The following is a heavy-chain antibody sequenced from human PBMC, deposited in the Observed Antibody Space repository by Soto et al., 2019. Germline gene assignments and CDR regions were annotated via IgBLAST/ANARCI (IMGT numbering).Heavy chain of an antibody. CDR1: GGTFSSYA. CDR3: ARGPREGTIFGVVIRQPNYNWFDP. J-gene: IGHJ5*02. Sequence: SVKVSCKASGGTFSSYAISWVRQAPGQGLEWMGGIIPIFGTANYAQKFQGRVTITADESTSTAYMELSSLRSEDTAVYYCARGPREGTIFGVVIRQPNYNWFDPRGQGTLVTVSS. D-gene: IGHD3-3*01. CDR2: IIPIFGTA. V-gene: IGHV1-69*13.